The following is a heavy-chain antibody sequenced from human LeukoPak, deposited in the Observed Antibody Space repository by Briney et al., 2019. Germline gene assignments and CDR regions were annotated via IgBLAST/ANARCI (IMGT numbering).Heavy chain of an antibody. Sequence: GRSLRLSCTASGFTFSRYGMHWVRQAPGKGLEWVAVIWYDGSNKYYADSVEGRFTISRDNSKNTLYLQMNSLRAEDTAVYYCARDYSSGYYNYFDYWGQGTLVTVSS. V-gene: IGHV3-33*01. J-gene: IGHJ4*02. CDR1: GFTFSRYG. CDR2: IWYDGSNK. D-gene: IGHD3-22*01. CDR3: ARDYSSGYYNYFDY.